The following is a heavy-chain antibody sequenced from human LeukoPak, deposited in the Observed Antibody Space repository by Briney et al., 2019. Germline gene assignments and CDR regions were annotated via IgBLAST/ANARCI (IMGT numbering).Heavy chain of an antibody. Sequence: GGSLRLSCAASGFTFSSYMKHWVRQAPGKGLVWVSHITNDGTIRYADSVKGRFTISRDNAKYTLYLQMNSLRAEDTAVYYCARDWRGSLDCWGQGTLVTVSS. CDR1: GFTFSSYM. J-gene: IGHJ4*02. V-gene: IGHV3-74*01. CDR2: ITNDGTI. D-gene: IGHD1-26*01. CDR3: ARDWRGSLDC.